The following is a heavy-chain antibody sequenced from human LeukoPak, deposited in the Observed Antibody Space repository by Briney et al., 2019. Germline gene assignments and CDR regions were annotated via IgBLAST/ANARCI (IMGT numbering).Heavy chain of an antibody. CDR3: AKMVNYDSSGVDY. J-gene: IGHJ4*02. CDR1: GFTFSSYA. V-gene: IGHV3-23*01. D-gene: IGHD3-22*01. CDR2: ISGSGGST. Sequence: KAGGSLRLSCAASGFTFSSYAMSWVRQAPGKGQEWVSAISGSGGSTYYADSVKGRFTISRDNSKNTLYLQMNSLRAEDTAVYYCAKMVNYDSSGVDYWGQGTLVTVSS.